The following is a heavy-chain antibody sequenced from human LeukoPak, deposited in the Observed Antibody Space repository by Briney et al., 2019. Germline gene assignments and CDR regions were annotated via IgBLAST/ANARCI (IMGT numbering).Heavy chain of an antibody. V-gene: IGHV5-51*01. CDR1: GYSFTSCW. Sequence: GESLKISCKGSGYSFTSCWIGWVRPMPGKGLEWMGIIYPGDSDTRYSPSFQGQVTISADKSISTAYLQWSSLKASDTAMYYCARQRRSIAARDYYYGMDVWGQGTTVTVSS. D-gene: IGHD6-6*01. J-gene: IGHJ6*02. CDR3: ARQRRSIAARDYYYGMDV. CDR2: IYPGDSDT.